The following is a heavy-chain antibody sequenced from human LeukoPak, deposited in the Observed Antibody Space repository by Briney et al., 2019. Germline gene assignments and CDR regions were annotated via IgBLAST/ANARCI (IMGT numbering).Heavy chain of an antibody. CDR3: AKDAVYDDSSGYFDY. Sequence: GGSLRLSCAASGFTFNIYAMSWVREAPGKGLEWVSAISGRGGSTYYADSVKGRFIISRDNSKNTLFLQMNSLRAEDTAVYYCAKDAVYDDSSGYFDYWGQGTLVTVSS. J-gene: IGHJ4*02. V-gene: IGHV3-23*01. CDR1: GFTFNIYA. CDR2: ISGRGGST. D-gene: IGHD3-22*01.